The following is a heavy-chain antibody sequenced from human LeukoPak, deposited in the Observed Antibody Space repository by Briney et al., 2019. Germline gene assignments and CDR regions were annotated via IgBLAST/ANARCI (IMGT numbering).Heavy chain of an antibody. V-gene: IGHV4-4*07. D-gene: IGHD6-19*01. Sequence: SETLSLTCSVSGASINSHYWTWIRQPAGKGLEWIGRIYISGSTNYSPSLKSRVTISVDTSKNQFSLKLSSVTAADTAVYYCARGQQWLEGGWGQGTLVTVSS. CDR2: IYISGST. CDR1: GASINSHY. CDR3: ARGQQWLEGG. J-gene: IGHJ4*02.